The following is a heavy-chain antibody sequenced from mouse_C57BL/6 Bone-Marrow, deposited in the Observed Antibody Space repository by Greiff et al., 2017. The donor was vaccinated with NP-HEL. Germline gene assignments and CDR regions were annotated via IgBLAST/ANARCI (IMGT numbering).Heavy chain of an antibody. D-gene: IGHD1-1*01. CDR1: GYTFTSYW. V-gene: IGHV1-64*01. CDR3: ARGSGYYYGSSSYAMDY. CDR2: IHPNSGST. Sequence: VQLQQPGAELVKPGASVKLSCKASGYTFTSYWMHWVKQRPGQGLEWIGMIHPNSGSTNYNEKFKSKATLTVDKSSSTAYMQLSSLTSEDSAVYYCARGSGYYYGSSSYAMDYWGQGTSVTVSS. J-gene: IGHJ4*01.